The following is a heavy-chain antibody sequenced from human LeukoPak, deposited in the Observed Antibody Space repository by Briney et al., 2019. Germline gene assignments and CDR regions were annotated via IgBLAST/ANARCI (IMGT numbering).Heavy chain of an antibody. CDR2: IIPIFGTA. CDR3: ARGGSSSWSLFDY. D-gene: IGHD6-13*01. Sequence: GSSVKVSCKASGGTFSSYAISWVRQAPGQGLEWMGGIIPIFGTANYAQKFQGRVTITADESTSTAYMELRSLRSDDTAVYYCARGGSSSWSLFDYWGQGTLVTVSS. V-gene: IGHV1-69*01. J-gene: IGHJ4*02. CDR1: GGTFSSYA.